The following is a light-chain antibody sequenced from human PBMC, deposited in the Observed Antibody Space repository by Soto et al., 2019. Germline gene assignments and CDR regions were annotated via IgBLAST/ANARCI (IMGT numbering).Light chain of an antibody. CDR2: KAS. J-gene: IGKJ2*01. V-gene: IGKV1-5*03. CDR3: QQYNSYWQYT. CDR1: QSISSW. Sequence: DIQMTQSPSTLSASVGDRVTITCRASQSISSWLAWYQQKPGKAPKLLIYKASSLESGVPSRCSGSGSGTEFTLTLSSLQPDDFATYYCQQYNSYWQYTFGQGTKVDIK.